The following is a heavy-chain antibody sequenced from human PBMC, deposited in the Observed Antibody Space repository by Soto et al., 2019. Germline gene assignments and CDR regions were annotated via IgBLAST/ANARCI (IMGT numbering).Heavy chain of an antibody. CDR3: ARRYGYYFDY. CDR2: MYNTGST. Sequence: SETLSLTCTVSGGSISGYYWSWIRQPPGKGLEWIGYMYNTGSTVYNPSFKSRVTISVDTSKNQLSLKLSSVTAADTAVYYCARRYGYYFDYWGQGTLVTVSS. CDR1: GGSISGYY. V-gene: IGHV4-59*08. J-gene: IGHJ4*02. D-gene: IGHD4-17*01.